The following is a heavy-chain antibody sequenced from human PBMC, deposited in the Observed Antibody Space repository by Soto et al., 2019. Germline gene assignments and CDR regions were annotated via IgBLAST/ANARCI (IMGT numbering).Heavy chain of an antibody. Sequence: EVQLLESGGGLVQPGGSLRLSCAASGFTFSSYAMSWVCQAPGKGLEWVSAISGSGGSTYYADSVKGRFTISRDNSKNTLYLQMNSLRAEDTAVYYGANLLRHYYYGMDVWGQGTTVTVSS. J-gene: IGHJ6*02. CDR3: ANLLRHYYYGMDV. D-gene: IGHD4-17*01. CDR2: ISGSGGST. V-gene: IGHV3-23*01. CDR1: GFTFSSYA.